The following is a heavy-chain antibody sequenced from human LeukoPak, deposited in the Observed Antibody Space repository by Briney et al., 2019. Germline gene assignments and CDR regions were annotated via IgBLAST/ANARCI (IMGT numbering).Heavy chain of an antibody. Sequence: SETLSLTCTVYGGSISSYYWSWSRQPPGKALEWIGYIYYSRSTNYNPSLESRVIISIDTSKNQFSLKLSSVTAADTAVYYCARGGGYYSDSSGGEFDYWGQGTLVTVSS. D-gene: IGHD3-22*01. CDR2: IYYSRST. CDR3: ARGGGYYSDSSGGEFDY. J-gene: IGHJ4*02. CDR1: GGSISSYY. V-gene: IGHV4-59*01.